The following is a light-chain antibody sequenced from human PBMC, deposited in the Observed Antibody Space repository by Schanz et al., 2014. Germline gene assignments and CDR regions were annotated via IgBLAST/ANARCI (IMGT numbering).Light chain of an antibody. Sequence: DIQMTQSPSSLSASVGDRVTLTCRASQSISSYLNWYQQKPGKAPKLLIYAASSLQSGVPSRFSGSGSETDFTLTISSLQPEDFATYYCQQSYSTLWTFGQGTKVEIK. V-gene: IGKV1-39*01. CDR2: AAS. J-gene: IGKJ1*01. CDR1: QSISSY. CDR3: QQSYSTLWT.